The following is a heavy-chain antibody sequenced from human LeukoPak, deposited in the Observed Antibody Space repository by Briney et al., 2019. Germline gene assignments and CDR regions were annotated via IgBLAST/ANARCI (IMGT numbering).Heavy chain of an antibody. Sequence: PGGSLRLSCAASGFTFSDYYMTWIRQAPGEGLEWLSFISSTSAYTNYADSVRGRFTISRDNAKSSLYLQMNSLRAEDTAVYYCARAGGSYDYWGQGTLVTVSS. CDR2: ISSTSAYT. V-gene: IGHV3-11*05. CDR3: ARAGGSYDY. D-gene: IGHD1-26*01. J-gene: IGHJ4*02. CDR1: GFTFSDYY.